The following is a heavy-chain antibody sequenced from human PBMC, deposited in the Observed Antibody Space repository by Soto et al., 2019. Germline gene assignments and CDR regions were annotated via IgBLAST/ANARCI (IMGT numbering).Heavy chain of an antibody. Sequence: QVQLQESGPGLVKPSETLSLTCTVSGGSISSYYWSWIRQPPGKGLEWIGYIYYSGSTNYNPSLRSRVTISVDTSKNQFSRRRSSVTAADTAVYSWAREGGTVGDFAYWGQGTLVPVSS. CDR3: AREGGTVGDFAY. V-gene: IGHV4-59*01. J-gene: IGHJ4*02. CDR2: IYYSGST. CDR1: GGSISSYY. D-gene: IGHD3-16*01.